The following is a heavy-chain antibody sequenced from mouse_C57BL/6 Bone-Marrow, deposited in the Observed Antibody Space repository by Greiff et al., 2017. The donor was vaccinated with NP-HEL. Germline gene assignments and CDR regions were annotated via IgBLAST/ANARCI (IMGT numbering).Heavy chain of an antibody. J-gene: IGHJ2*01. CDR2: IYPRSGNT. V-gene: IGHV1-81*01. Sequence: VQLQQSGAELARPGASVKLSCKASGYTFTSYGISWVKQRTGQGLEWIGEIYPRSGNTSYNEKFKGKATLTADKSSSTAYMELRSLTSEDSAVYFCARFFITSLSYYFDYWGQGTTLTVSS. CDR1: GYTFTSYG. CDR3: ARFFITSLSYYFDY. D-gene: IGHD1-2*01.